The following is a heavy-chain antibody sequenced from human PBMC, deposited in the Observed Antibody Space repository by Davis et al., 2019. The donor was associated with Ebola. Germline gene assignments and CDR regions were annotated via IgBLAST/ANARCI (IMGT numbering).Heavy chain of an antibody. Sequence: PGGSLRPSCAASGFTFSTNWMNWVRQAPGKGPEWVANIKGDGSETYYVDSVKGRFSISRDNAKNSVYLQMNTLRVDDTAVYYCAKHDTHYYYGVDVWGQGTTVTVSS. J-gene: IGHJ6*02. CDR2: IKGDGSET. D-gene: IGHD1-1*01. CDR1: GFTFSTNW. V-gene: IGHV3-7*01. CDR3: AKHDTHYYYGVDV.